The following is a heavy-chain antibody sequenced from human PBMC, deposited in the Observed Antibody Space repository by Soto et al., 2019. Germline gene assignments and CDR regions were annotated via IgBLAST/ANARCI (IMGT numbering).Heavy chain of an antibody. CDR2: IIPIFGTA. CDR3: ARGVVVVVAATRGDYYYYYGMDV. V-gene: IGHV1-69*13. D-gene: IGHD2-15*01. Sequence: VASVKVSCKASGGTFSSYAISWVRQAPGQGLEWMGGIIPIFGTANYAQKFQGRVTITADESTSTAYMELSSLRSEDTAVYYCARGVVVVVAATRGDYYYYYGMDVWGQGTTVTVSS. J-gene: IGHJ6*02. CDR1: GGTFSSYA.